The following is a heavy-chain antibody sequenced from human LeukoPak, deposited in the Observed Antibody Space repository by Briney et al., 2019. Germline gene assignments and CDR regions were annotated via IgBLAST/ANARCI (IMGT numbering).Heavy chain of an antibody. CDR1: GGTFSSYA. CDR3: ARGGGFWSGYYPHDY. CDR2: IIPIFGTA. Sequence: SVKVSCKASGGTFSSYAISWVRQAPGQGLEWMGGIIPIFGTANYAQKFQGRVTITTDESTSTAYMELSSLRSEDTAVYYCARGGGFWSGYYPHDYWGQGTLVTVSS. D-gene: IGHD3-3*01. V-gene: IGHV1-69*05. J-gene: IGHJ4*02.